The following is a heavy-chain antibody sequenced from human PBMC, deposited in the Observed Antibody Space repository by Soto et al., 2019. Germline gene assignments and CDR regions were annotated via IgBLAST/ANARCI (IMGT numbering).Heavy chain of an antibody. Sequence: GASVKVSCKASGYTFTSYGSSWVRQAPGQGLEWMGWISAYNGNTNYAQKLQGRVTMTTDTSTSTAYMELRSLRSDDTAVYYCARGIFGVVILANPDAFDIWGQGTMVTVSS. J-gene: IGHJ3*02. CDR1: GYTFTSYG. CDR2: ISAYNGNT. V-gene: IGHV1-18*01. CDR3: ARGIFGVVILANPDAFDI. D-gene: IGHD3-3*01.